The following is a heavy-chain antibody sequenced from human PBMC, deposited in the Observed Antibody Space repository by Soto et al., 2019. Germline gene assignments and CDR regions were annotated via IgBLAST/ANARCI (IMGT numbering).Heavy chain of an antibody. CDR2: ISYDGSNK. V-gene: IGHV3-30*03. CDR3: ARGPSSFSQIDY. J-gene: IGHJ4*02. CDR1: GFTFSNYG. D-gene: IGHD3-3*02. Sequence: GGSLRLSCAASGFTFSNYGMHWVRQAPGKGLEWAAVISYDGSNKYYADSVKGRFTISRDDSKNTLYLQMNSLRAEDTAVFYCARGPSSFSQIDYWGQGT.